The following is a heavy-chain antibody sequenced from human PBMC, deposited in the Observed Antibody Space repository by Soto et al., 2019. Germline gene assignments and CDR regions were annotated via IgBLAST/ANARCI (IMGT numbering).Heavy chain of an antibody. J-gene: IGHJ4*02. CDR2: MSGSGGST. D-gene: IGHD5-18*01. Sequence: GGSLRLSCAASGFTFSSYAMSWVRQAPGKGLEWVSAMSGSGGSTYYADSVKGRFTISRDNSKNTRYLQMNSLRAEDTAVYYCAKANSDGVDTAMVDFDYWGQGTLVTVSS. CDR3: AKANSDGVDTAMVDFDY. V-gene: IGHV3-23*01. CDR1: GFTFSSYA.